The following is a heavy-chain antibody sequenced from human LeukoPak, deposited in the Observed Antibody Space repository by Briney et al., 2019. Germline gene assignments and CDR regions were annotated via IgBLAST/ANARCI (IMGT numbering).Heavy chain of an antibody. CDR1: GYTFTVCY. CDR2: INPNSGGT. Sequence: GASVKVSCKASGYTFTVCYMHWVRQAPGQGLEWMGWINPNSGGTNYAQKLQGRVTMTRDTSVSTAYMELSRLRSDDTAVYYCARYLYYYGSGSYSWFDPWGQGTLVTVSS. D-gene: IGHD3-10*01. CDR3: ARYLYYYGSGSYSWFDP. V-gene: IGHV1-2*02. J-gene: IGHJ5*02.